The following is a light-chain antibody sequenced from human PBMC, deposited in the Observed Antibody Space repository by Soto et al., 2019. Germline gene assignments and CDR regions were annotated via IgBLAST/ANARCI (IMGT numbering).Light chain of an antibody. CDR3: QQYYSTPLT. V-gene: IGKV4-1*01. J-gene: IGKJ3*01. Sequence: DIVMTQSPDSLAVSLGERATINYKYSQSVLYSSNNNNYLAWYQQKPGQPPKLLIYWASTRESGVPDRFSGSGSGIDFTLTISSLQAEDGAVYYCQQYYSTPLTFGPGTKVDIK. CDR2: WAS. CDR1: QSVLYSSNNNNY.